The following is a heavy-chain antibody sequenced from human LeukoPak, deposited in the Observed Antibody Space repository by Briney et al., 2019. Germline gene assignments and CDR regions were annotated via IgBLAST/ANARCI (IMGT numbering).Heavy chain of an antibody. Sequence: SVKVSCKASGGTFSSYAISWVRQAPGQGLEWMGGIIPIFGTANYAQKFQGRVTITADESTSTAYMELGSLRSEDTAVYYCARGYSYGTRDDAFDIWGQGTMVTVSS. CDR3: ARGYSYGTRDDAFDI. CDR1: GGTFSSYA. J-gene: IGHJ3*02. V-gene: IGHV1-69*13. D-gene: IGHD5-18*01. CDR2: IIPIFGTA.